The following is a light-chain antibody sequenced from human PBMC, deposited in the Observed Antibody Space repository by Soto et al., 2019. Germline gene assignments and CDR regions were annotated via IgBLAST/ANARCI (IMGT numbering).Light chain of an antibody. V-gene: IGLV2-14*01. CDR3: SSYTSSSTPYV. CDR2: EVS. CDR1: NSDVGGYNY. J-gene: IGLJ1*01. Sequence: QSVLTQPASVSGSPGQSITISCTGTNSDVGGYNYVSWYQQHPGKAPKLMIYEVSNRPSGVSNRFSGSKSGNTAFLTISGLQAEDEADYYCSSYTSSSTPYVFGTGTKVTVL.